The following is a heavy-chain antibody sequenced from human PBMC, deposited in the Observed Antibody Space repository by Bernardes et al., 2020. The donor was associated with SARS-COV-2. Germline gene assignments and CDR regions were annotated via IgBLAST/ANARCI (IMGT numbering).Heavy chain of an antibody. CDR2: IYTSGST. J-gene: IGHJ3*02. Sequence: SETLSLTCTVSGGSISSGSYYWSWIRQPAGKGLEWIGRIYTSGSTNYNPSLKSRVTISVDTSKNQFSLKLSSVTAADTAVYYCARERPGYCSGGSCYRSAAFDNWGQGTMVTVSS. CDR3: ARERPGYCSGGSCYRSAAFDN. D-gene: IGHD2-15*01. V-gene: IGHV4-61*02. CDR1: GGSISSGSYY.